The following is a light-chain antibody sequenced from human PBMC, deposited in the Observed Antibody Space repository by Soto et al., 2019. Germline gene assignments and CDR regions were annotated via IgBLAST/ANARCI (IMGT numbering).Light chain of an antibody. Sequence: QSVLTQPSSLSGVPGQTVTISCTGSSSNIGAEYDVHWYQQLPGGAPKLLIYESSDRLSGVPDRFSGSKSGASASLAITGLQAEDEANYYCQSYDSSLSVVVFGGGTKLTVL. CDR1: SSNIGAEYD. V-gene: IGLV1-40*01. CDR2: ESS. J-gene: IGLJ2*01. CDR3: QSYDSSLSVVV.